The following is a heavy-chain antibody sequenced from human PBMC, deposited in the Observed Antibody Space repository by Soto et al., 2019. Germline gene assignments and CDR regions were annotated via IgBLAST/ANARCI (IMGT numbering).Heavy chain of an antibody. CDR2: ISWNSGKI. Sequence: EVQLVESGGGVVQPGRSLTLSCEASGFAFDDHAMHWVRQVPGKGLEWVSSISWNSGKIGYACSVKGRFTISRDNAKNFVYLQMNSLSTEDTALYYCEKDKSNEELSVYYYNGLDVWGQGTTVIVSS. CDR1: GFAFDDHA. D-gene: IGHD1-7*01. CDR3: EKDKSNEELSVYYYNGLDV. V-gene: IGHV3-9*01. J-gene: IGHJ6*02.